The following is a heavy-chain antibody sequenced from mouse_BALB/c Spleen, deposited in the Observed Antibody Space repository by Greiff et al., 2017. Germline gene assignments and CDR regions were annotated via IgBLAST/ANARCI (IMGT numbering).Heavy chain of an antibody. J-gene: IGHJ4*01. D-gene: IGHD1-1*01. CDR3: AKESGRSYAMDY. CDR2: ISDGGSYT. Sequence: EVQGVESGGGLVKPGGSLKLSCAASGFTFSDYYMYWVRQTPEKRLEWVATISDGGSYTYYPDSVKGRFTISRDNAKNNLYLQMSSLKSEDTAMYYCAKESGRSYAMDYWGQGTSVTVSS. V-gene: IGHV5-4*02. CDR1: GFTFSDYY.